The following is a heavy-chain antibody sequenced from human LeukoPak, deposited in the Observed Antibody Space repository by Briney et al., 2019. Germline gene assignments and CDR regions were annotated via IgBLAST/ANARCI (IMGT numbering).Heavy chain of an antibody. D-gene: IGHD3-10*01. CDR3: ASYGSGSYGGGFDY. CDR1: GFTFSSYS. Sequence: GGSLRLSCAASGFTFSSYSMNWVRQAPGKGLEWVSSISSSSSYIYYADSVKGRFTISRDNAKNSLYLQMNSLRAEDTAVYYCASYGSGSYGGGFDYWGQGTLVTVSS. CDR2: ISSSSSYI. J-gene: IGHJ4*02. V-gene: IGHV3-21*01.